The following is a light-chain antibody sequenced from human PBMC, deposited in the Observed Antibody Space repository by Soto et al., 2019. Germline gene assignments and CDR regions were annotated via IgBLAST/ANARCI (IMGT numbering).Light chain of an antibody. Sequence: QSALTQPASVSGSPGQSITISCTGTSSDVGNYNLVSWYQHHPGKAPQLIIYATTKRPSGVSNRYSGSKSGNTASLTISGLQVEDEANYYCCSYAGSVTFTFGGGTKLTVL. V-gene: IGLV2-23*02. CDR1: SSDVGNYNL. J-gene: IGLJ2*01. CDR2: ATT. CDR3: CSYAGSVTFT.